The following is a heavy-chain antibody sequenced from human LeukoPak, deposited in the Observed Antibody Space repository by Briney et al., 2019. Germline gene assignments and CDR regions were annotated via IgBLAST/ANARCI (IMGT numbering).Heavy chain of an antibody. V-gene: IGHV3-53*01. J-gene: IGHJ4*02. CDR2: IYSGGST. D-gene: IGHD5-18*01. CDR1: GFTVSSNY. CDR3: ARMVRYSWGGRFDY. Sequence: GGSLRLSCAASGFTVSSNYMSWVRQAPGKGLEWVSVIYSGGSTYYADSVKGRFTISRDNSKNTLYLQMNSLRAEDTAVYYCARMVRYSWGGRFDYWGQGTLVTVSS.